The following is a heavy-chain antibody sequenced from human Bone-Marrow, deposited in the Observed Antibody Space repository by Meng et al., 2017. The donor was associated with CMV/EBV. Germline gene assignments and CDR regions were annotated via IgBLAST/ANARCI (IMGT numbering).Heavy chain of an antibody. CDR1: GYSISSGYY. V-gene: IGHV4-38-2*02. CDR2: IYHSGST. Sequence: SETLSLTCTVSGYSISSGYYWGWIRQPPGKGLEWIGSIYHSGSTYYNPSLKSRVTISVDTSKNQFSLKLSSVTAADTAVYYCARMYYDILTGYYGADYFDYWGQGTLVTVSS. D-gene: IGHD3-9*01. CDR3: ARMYYDILTGYYGADYFDY. J-gene: IGHJ4*02.